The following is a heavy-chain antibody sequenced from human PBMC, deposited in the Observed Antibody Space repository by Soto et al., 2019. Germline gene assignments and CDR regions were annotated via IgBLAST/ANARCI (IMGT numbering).Heavy chain of an antibody. V-gene: IGHV4-4*02. CDR2: IHHSGST. J-gene: IGHJ4*02. CDR3: ARSFGWYAIDH. Sequence: QMQLRESGPGLVKPSETLSLICTVSSGSISSEQRWSWVRQPPGKGLEWIGEIHHSGSTNENPSLRSRVTMSVDKSKNQFSLNLNSVTAADTAVYFCARSFGWYAIDHWGQGTLDIVSS. D-gene: IGHD6-19*01. CDR1: SGSISSEQR.